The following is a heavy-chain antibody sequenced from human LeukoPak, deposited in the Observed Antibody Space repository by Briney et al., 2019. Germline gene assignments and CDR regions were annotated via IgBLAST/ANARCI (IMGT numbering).Heavy chain of an antibody. Sequence: GGSLRLSCVGSGFSLSGDWMTWVRQAPGTGLEWVANIREDGGETYYVDSVKGRFTISRDKSKNTLHLQMNSLRAEDTAVYYCGKTTVGYSSGQKPAWPVDYWGQGTLVTVSS. CDR1: GFSLSGDW. V-gene: IGHV3-7*03. CDR3: GKTTVGYSSGQKPAWPVDY. D-gene: IGHD5-18*01. CDR2: IREDGGET. J-gene: IGHJ4*02.